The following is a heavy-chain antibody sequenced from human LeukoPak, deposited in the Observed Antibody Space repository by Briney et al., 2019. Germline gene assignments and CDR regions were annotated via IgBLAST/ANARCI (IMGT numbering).Heavy chain of an antibody. CDR1: GYTSADFY. CDR3: ARGINWFDS. Sequence: GASVKVSCKSPGYTSADFYMHWVQQAPGQGLEWMGWIDPNSGGTDYEQRFLGRVTMTRDTSISTAYMELSGLTSDDTAVYYCARGINWFDSWGQGTLVTVSS. D-gene: IGHD3-10*01. V-gene: IGHV1-2*02. CDR2: IDPNSGGT. J-gene: IGHJ5*01.